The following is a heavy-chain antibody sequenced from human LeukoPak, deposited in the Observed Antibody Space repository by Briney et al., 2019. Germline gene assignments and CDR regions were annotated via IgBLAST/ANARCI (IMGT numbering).Heavy chain of an antibody. CDR2: INHSGST. Sequence: PSETLSLTCAVYGGSFSGYYWSWIRQPPGKGLEWIGEINHSGSTNYNPSLKSRVTISVDTSKNQFSLKLSSVTAADTAVYYCATSTFRAYYYYYMDVWGKGTTVTVSS. CDR1: GGSFSGYY. J-gene: IGHJ6*03. CDR3: ATSTFRAYYYYYMDV. V-gene: IGHV4-34*01.